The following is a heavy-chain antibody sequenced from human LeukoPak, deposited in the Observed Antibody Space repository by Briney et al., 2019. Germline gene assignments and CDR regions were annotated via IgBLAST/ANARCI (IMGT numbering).Heavy chain of an antibody. V-gene: IGHV1-18*01. CDR2: ISAYNGNT. J-gene: IGHJ5*02. D-gene: IGHD3-22*01. CDR1: GYTFTSYG. CDR3: ARRDRYYYDSSGSNNWFDP. Sequence: ASVKVSCKASGYTFTSYGISWVRQAPGQGLERMGWISAYNGNTNYAQKLQGRVTMTTDTSTSTAYMELRSLRSGDTAVYYCARRDRYYYDSSGSNNWFDPWGQGTLVTVSS.